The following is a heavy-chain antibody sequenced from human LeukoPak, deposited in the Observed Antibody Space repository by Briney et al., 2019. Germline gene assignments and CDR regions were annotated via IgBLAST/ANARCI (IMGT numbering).Heavy chain of an antibody. CDR2: IYPGDSDT. V-gene: IGHV5-51*01. CDR3: ARRNNNAYFDF. D-gene: IGHD3-16*01. Sequence: GESLKISCKGSGYSFTSYWIGWVRQMPGKGLEWMGIIYPGDSDTTYSPSFQGQVTISADKSISTAYLQWRSLKASDTAMYYCARRNNNAYFDFWGQGTLVTVSS. J-gene: IGHJ4*02. CDR1: GYSFTSYW.